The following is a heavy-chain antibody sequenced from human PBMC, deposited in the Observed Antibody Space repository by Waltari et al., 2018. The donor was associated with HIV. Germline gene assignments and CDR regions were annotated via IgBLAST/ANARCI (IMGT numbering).Heavy chain of an antibody. D-gene: IGHD1-1*01. V-gene: IGHV5-51*01. Sequence: EVQLVQSGAAVKQPGESLKISCKASVYIFSDHWIGWVRQPPGKGLEWMGIIYPDDSDARYSPSFQGHIRFSVDRSTSTAYVQWTSVKTSDTAVYYCARQKESRLDDWGQGTQVTVSS. CDR2: IYPDDSDA. CDR3: ARQKESRLDD. CDR1: VYIFSDHW. J-gene: IGHJ4*02.